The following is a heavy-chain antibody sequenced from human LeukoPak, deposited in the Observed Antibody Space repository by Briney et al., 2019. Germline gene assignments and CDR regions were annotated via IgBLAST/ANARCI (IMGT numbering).Heavy chain of an antibody. D-gene: IGHD6-19*01. CDR1: GFTFSTYA. Sequence: PGRSLRLSCAASGFTFSTYAMHWVRQAPGKGLEWVAVISYDGSNKYYADSVKGRFTISRDNSKNTLYLQMNGLRVEDTAVYYCAREESAWYYFDYWGQGTLVTVSS. V-gene: IGHV3-30-3*01. J-gene: IGHJ4*02. CDR3: AREESAWYYFDY. CDR2: ISYDGSNK.